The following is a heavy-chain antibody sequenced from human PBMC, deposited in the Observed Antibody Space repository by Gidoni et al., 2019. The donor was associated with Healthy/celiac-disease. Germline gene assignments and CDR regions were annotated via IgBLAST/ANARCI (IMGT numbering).Heavy chain of an antibody. CDR2: ISAYNGHT. CDR1: GYTFTSYG. J-gene: IGHJ6*02. CDR3: SRGGEDIVAPDSYYHYYYGMDV. V-gene: IGHV1-18*01. Sequence: QVQLVHSGAEVKKPGASVKVSCKASGYTFTSYGISWVRQAPGQGLEWMGWISAYNGHTNYAQKLQGRVTMTTDTSTSTAYMELRSLRSDDTAVYYCSRGGEDIVAPDSYYHYYYGMDVWGQGTTVTVSS. D-gene: IGHD5-12*01.